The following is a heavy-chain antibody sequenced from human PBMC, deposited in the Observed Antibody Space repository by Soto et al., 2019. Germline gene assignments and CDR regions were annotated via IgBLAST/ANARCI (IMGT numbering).Heavy chain of an antibody. J-gene: IGHJ6*02. CDR3: ARDHGPVEMASSYGMDV. CDR1: GFTFSSYA. CDR2: ISYDGSNK. D-gene: IGHD2-2*01. Sequence: GGSLRLSCAASGFTFSSYAMHWVRQAPGKGLEWVAVISYDGSNKYYADSVKGRFTISRDNSKNTLYLQMNSLRAEDTAVYYCARDHGPVEMASSYGMDVWGQGTTVTVSS. V-gene: IGHV3-30-3*01.